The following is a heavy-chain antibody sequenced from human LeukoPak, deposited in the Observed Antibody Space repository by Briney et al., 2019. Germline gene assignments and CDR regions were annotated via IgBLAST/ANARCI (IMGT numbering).Heavy chain of an antibody. D-gene: IGHD3-9*01. CDR1: GFTFSSYA. Sequence: GGSLRLSCAASGFTFSSYAMSWVRQAPGKGLEWVSVISGSGGSTYYADSVKGRFTISRDNTKNTLYLQMNSLRAEDTAVYYCAKAVERYDILTGYAINWFDPWGQGTLVTVSS. CDR2: ISGSGGST. V-gene: IGHV3-23*01. J-gene: IGHJ5*02. CDR3: AKAVERYDILTGYAINWFDP.